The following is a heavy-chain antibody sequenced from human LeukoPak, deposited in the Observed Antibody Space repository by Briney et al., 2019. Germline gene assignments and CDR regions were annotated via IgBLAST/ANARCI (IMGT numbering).Heavy chain of an antibody. J-gene: IGHJ5*02. D-gene: IGHD3/OR15-3a*01. CDR2: LWYDGSQK. CDR1: GFSFSTYT. Sequence: PGGSLRLSCAASGFSFSTYTMHWVRQAPGKGPEWVAVLWYDGSQKYYADSVKGRFTVSRDNAKNTFFLQMRSLRVEYTAVYYCARERDWDPGGQGTLVTVSS. CDR3: ARERDWDP. V-gene: IGHV3-30-3*01.